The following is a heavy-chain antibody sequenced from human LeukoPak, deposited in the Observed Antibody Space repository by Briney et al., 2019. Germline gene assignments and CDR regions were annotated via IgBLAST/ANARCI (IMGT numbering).Heavy chain of an antibody. D-gene: IGHD3-10*01. CDR1: GYTFTSYW. CDR3: ARDRATGSDNRGHDGDSFDM. J-gene: IGHJ3*02. CDR2: IKTSDGVT. Sequence: GASVKVSCKASGYTFTSYWMHWVRQAPGQGLEWMGIIKTSDGVTVVSRRFQARVTLTRDMSTSTVYMQLSSLRSDDTAVYFCARDRATGSDNRGHDGDSFDMWGQGTLVTVSS. V-gene: IGHV1-46*01.